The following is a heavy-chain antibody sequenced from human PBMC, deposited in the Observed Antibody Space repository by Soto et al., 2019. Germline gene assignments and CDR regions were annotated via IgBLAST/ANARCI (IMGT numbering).Heavy chain of an antibody. V-gene: IGHV1-69*08. CDR2: IIPILGIA. D-gene: IGHD4-17*01. J-gene: IGHJ4*02. CDR1: GGTFSSYT. CDR3: ARDPDYGEAY. Sequence: QVQLVQSGAEVKKPGSSVKVSCKASGGTFSSYTIGWVRQAHGQGLEWMGRIIPILGIANYAQKFQGRVTITADKSTSIAYTELSSLKSEDTAVYYCARDPDYGEAYWGQGTLVTVSS.